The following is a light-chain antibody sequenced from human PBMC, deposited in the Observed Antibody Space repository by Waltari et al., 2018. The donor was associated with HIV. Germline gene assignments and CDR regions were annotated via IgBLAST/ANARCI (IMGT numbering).Light chain of an antibody. CDR2: SNN. CDR3: AAWDDSLNGPV. CDR1: SSNIGTTS. Sequence: QSVLTQPPSASGTPGQRVTISCSGSSSNIGTTSLNWYQQRPGTAPKLLLYSNNQRPSGVPDRFSGSKSGTSASLAISGLQSEDEADYFCAAWDDSLNGPVFGGGTKLTVL. J-gene: IGLJ3*02. V-gene: IGLV1-44*01.